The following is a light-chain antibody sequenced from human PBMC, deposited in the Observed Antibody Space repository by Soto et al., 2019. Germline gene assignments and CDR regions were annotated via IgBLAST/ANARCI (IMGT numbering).Light chain of an antibody. Sequence: EIVLTQSPGTLSLSPGERATLSCRASQDVNSNYFAWFQQKPGQAPRLLIYGASYRASGIPDKFSGRGSGTDFTLTINRLEPEDFAVYYCLQYGSPPFTFGPGTNVDIK. CDR3: LQYGSPPFT. CDR1: QDVNSNY. CDR2: GAS. V-gene: IGKV3-20*01. J-gene: IGKJ3*01.